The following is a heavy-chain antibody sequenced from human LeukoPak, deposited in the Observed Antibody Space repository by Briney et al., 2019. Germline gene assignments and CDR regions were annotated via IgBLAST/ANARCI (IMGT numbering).Heavy chain of an antibody. CDR2: ISSSSSYI. Sequence: PGGSLRLSCAASGFTFSSYTMNWVRQAPGKGLEWVSSISSSSSYIFYADSMKGRFTISRDNAKNSLYLQMNSLRAEDTAVYYCAREGYSSSPWVWGQGTLVTVSS. CDR1: GFTFSSYT. CDR3: AREGYSSSPWV. V-gene: IGHV3-21*01. J-gene: IGHJ4*02. D-gene: IGHD6-13*01.